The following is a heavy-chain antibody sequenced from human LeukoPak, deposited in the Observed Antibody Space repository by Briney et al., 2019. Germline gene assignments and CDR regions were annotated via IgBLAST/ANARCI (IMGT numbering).Heavy chain of an antibody. V-gene: IGHV4-39*01. CDR3: ARHYYDSSGYTKNLDY. Sequence: PSETLSLTCTVSGGSTSSSSYYWGWIRQPPGKGLEWIGSIYYSGSTYYNPSLKSRVTVSVDTSKNQFSLKLSSVTAADTAVYYCARHYYDSSGYTKNLDYWGQGTLVTVSS. CDR2: IYYSGST. D-gene: IGHD3-22*01. CDR1: GGSTSSSSYY. J-gene: IGHJ4*02.